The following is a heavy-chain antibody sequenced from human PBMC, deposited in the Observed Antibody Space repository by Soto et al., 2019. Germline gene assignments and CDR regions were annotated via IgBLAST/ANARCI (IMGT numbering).Heavy chain of an antibody. CDR2: ISSSGSTI. J-gene: IGHJ3*02. CDR3: AREGILYDSSGYYSFDI. D-gene: IGHD3-22*01. CDR1: GFTFSDYY. V-gene: IGHV3-11*01. Sequence: VGSLRLSCAASGFTFSDYYMSWIRQAPGKGLEWVSYISSSGSTIYYADSVKGRFTISRDNAKNSLYLQMNSLRAEDTAVYYCAREGILYDSSGYYSFDIWGQGTMVTVSS.